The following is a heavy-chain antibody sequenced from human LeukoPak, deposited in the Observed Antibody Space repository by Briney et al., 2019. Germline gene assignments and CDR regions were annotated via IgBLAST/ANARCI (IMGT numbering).Heavy chain of an antibody. CDR3: ARLGSGWYKEFDY. D-gene: IGHD6-19*01. Sequence: GGSLRLSCAASGFTFSDYYMSWVRQAPGKGLEWVAYISSSGTTIYNADSVKGRFTISRDNAKNSLFLQMNSLRAEDTAVYYCARLGSGWYKEFDYWGQGTLVTVSS. CDR2: ISSSGTTI. J-gene: IGHJ4*02. CDR1: GFTFSDYY. V-gene: IGHV3-11*04.